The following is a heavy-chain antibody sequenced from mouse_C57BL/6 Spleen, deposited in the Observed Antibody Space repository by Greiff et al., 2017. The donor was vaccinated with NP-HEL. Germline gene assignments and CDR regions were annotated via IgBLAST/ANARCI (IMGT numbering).Heavy chain of an antibody. V-gene: IGHV5-16*01. D-gene: IGHD4-1*01. CDR2: INYDGSST. CDR3: AREAGLGRHYFDY. CDR1: GFTFSDYY. J-gene: IGHJ2*01. Sequence: EVMLVESEGGLVQPGRSMKLSCTASGFTFSDYYMAWVRQVPEKGLEWVANINYDGSSTYYLDSLKSRFIISRDNAKNILYLQMSSLKSEDTATYYCAREAGLGRHYFDYWGQGTTLTVSS.